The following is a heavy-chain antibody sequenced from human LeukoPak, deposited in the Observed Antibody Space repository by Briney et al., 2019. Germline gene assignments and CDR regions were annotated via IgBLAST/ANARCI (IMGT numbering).Heavy chain of an antibody. J-gene: IGHJ4*02. D-gene: IGHD3-3*01. CDR2: FYTSENT. V-gene: IGHV4-61*02. Sequence: KASEALSLTCTVSGGSIRSASYYWSWIRQPAGKGLEWIGRFYTSENTNYNPSLKSRVTISLDTSKNQFSLKLTSVTAADTAVYYCARDDSGVVGFAYWGQGTLVTVSS. CDR1: GGSIRSASYY. CDR3: ARDDSGVVGFAY.